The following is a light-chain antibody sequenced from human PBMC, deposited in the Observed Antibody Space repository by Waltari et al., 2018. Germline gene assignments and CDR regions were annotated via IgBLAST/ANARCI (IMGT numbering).Light chain of an antibody. J-gene: IGLJ1*01. Sequence: SYELTQPPSVSVSPGQTARITCSGDALPKQYACWYQQKPGQAPVLVICKDRERPAGIPVRFSGSSSGTTVTLTISGVQAEDEADYYCQSADSSGTYVFGTGTKVTVL. CDR3: QSADSSGTYV. CDR2: KDR. CDR1: ALPKQY. V-gene: IGLV3-25*03.